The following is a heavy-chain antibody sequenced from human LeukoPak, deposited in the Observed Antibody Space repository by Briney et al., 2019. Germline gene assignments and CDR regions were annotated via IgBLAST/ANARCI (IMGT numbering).Heavy chain of an antibody. Sequence: SETLSLTCTVSGGSISSYYWGWIRQPPGKGLEWIGEINHSGSTNYNPSLKSRVTISVDTSKNQFSLKLSSVTAADTAVYYCARDPGGTGWGQGTLVTVSS. V-gene: IGHV4-34*01. CDR1: GGSISSYY. D-gene: IGHD3/OR15-3a*01. CDR3: ARDPGGTG. J-gene: IGHJ4*02. CDR2: INHSGST.